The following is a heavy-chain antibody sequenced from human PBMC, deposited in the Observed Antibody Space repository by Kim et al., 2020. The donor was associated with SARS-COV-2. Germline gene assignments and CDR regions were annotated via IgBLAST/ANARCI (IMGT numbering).Heavy chain of an antibody. J-gene: IGHJ5*02. V-gene: IGHV1-3*01. Sequence: KTSQKFQGRVTITRDTSARPAYMGLSSLRSEDTAVYYCARSYQLLHDWFDPWGQGTLVTVSS. D-gene: IGHD2-2*01. CDR3: ARSYQLLHDWFDP.